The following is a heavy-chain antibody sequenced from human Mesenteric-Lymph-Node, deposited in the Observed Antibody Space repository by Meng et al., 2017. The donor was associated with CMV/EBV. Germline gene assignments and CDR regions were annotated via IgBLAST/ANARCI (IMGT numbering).Heavy chain of an antibody. V-gene: IGHV3-48*04. Sequence: GGSLRLSCAASGLTFSSYSMNWVRQAPGKGLEWVSYISSSSSTIYYADSVKGRFTISRDNAKNSLYLQMNSLRAEDTAVYYCAGASGINVDYWGQGTLVTVSS. CDR3: AGASGINVDY. CDR2: ISSSSSTI. CDR1: GLTFSSYS. J-gene: IGHJ4*02. D-gene: IGHD1-1*01.